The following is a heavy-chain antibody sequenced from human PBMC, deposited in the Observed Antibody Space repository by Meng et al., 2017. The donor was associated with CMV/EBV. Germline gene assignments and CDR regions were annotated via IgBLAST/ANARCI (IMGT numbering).Heavy chain of an antibody. Sequence: SETLSLTCAISGDSVSSNSAAWNWIRQSPSRGLEWLGRTYYRSKWYNDYAVSVESRITINPDTSKNQFSLQLNSVTPEDTAVYYCARDHGVGATYYYYYGMDVWGQGTTVTVSS. CDR1: GDSVSSNSAA. D-gene: IGHD1-26*01. J-gene: IGHJ6*02. CDR2: TYYRSKWYN. V-gene: IGHV6-1*01. CDR3: ARDHGVGATYYYYYGMDV.